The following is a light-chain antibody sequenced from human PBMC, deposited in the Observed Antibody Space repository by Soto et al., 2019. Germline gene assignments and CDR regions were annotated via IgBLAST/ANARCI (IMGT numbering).Light chain of an antibody. J-gene: IGKJ1*01. V-gene: IGKV1-6*01. CDR2: AAS. CDR3: LQDYNYPRT. Sequence: IQMTQYPSTLSGSVGDRVTITYRASQTISSWLAWYQQKPGKAPKLLIFAASTLQSGVPSRFSGSASGTDFTLTISSLQPEDFATYYCLQDYNYPRTFGQGTKGDIK. CDR1: QTISSW.